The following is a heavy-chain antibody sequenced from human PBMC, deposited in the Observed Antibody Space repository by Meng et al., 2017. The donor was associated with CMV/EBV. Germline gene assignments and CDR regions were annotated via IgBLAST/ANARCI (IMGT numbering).Heavy chain of an antibody. CDR3: ARGIGGGLDA. V-gene: IGHV4-34*01. Sequence: AQPHQWGAGVLKPSEPLSLTCAVYGGNFRGYYWSWIRQPPGKGLEWIGEINHSGSTNYNPSLKSRVTISVDTSKNQFSLKLSSVTAADTAVYYCARGIGGGLDAWGQGTLVTVSS. D-gene: IGHD2-15*01. J-gene: IGHJ5*02. CDR2: INHSGST. CDR1: GGNFRGYY.